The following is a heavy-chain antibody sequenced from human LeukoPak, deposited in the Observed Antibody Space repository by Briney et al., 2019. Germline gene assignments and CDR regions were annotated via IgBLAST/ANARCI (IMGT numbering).Heavy chain of an antibody. D-gene: IGHD2-2*01. Sequence: GASVKVSCKASGGTFSSYAISWVRQAPGQGLEWMGGIIPIFGTANYAQEFQGRVTITADESTSTAYMELSSLRSEDTAVYYCAFAYCSSTSCSPRSYNYYGMDVWGQGTTVTVSS. J-gene: IGHJ6*02. CDR2: IIPIFGTA. CDR3: AFAYCSSTSCSPRSYNYYGMDV. CDR1: GGTFSSYA. V-gene: IGHV1-69*13.